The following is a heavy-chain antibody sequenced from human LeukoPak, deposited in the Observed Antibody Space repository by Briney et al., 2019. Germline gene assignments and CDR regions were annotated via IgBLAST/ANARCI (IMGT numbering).Heavy chain of an antibody. CDR3: VKINYYDSSGYPDY. Sequence: ASVKVSCKVSGYTFTSYDINWVRQATGQGLEWMGWMNPNSGNTGYAQKFQGGVTMTRNTAISTAYMELSSLRSEDTAVYYCVKINYYDSSGYPDYWGQGTLVSVSS. J-gene: IGHJ4*02. CDR1: GYTFTSYD. CDR2: MNPNSGNT. D-gene: IGHD3-22*01. V-gene: IGHV1-8*01.